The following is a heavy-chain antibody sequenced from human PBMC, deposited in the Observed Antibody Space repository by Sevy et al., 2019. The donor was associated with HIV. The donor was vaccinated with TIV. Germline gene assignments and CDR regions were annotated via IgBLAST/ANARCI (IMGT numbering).Heavy chain of an antibody. D-gene: IGHD1-20*01. J-gene: IGHJ6*02. CDR3: ARPTSGMSEYEPLDNARFYGMDV. Sequence: GGSLRLSCAASGFTFSSYSMNWVRQAPGRVLEWVSSITSGSSFIFCAGSVKGRFTISRDNAKNSLYLQMNNLRAEDTAVYYCARPTSGMSEYEPLDNARFYGMDVWGPGTTVTVSS. CDR2: ITSGSSFI. CDR1: GFTFSSYS. V-gene: IGHV3-21*01.